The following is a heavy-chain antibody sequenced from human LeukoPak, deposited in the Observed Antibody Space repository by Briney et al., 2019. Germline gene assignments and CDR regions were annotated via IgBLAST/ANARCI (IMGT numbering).Heavy chain of an antibody. J-gene: IGHJ3*02. Sequence: PSQTLSLTCTVSGGSISSGGYYWSWIRQDPGKGLEWIGCIYYSGSTNYNPSLKSRVTISVDTSKNQFSLKLSSVTAADTAVYYCARDEGYCSSTSCYTGAFDIWGQGTMVTVSS. V-gene: IGHV4-31*03. D-gene: IGHD2-2*02. CDR2: IYYSGST. CDR3: ARDEGYCSSTSCYTGAFDI. CDR1: GGSISSGGYY.